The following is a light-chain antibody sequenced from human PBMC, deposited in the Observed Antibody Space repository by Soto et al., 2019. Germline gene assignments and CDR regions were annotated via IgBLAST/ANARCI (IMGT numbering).Light chain of an antibody. J-gene: IGKJ1*01. Sequence: DVHLTQPPPTLSAVVGDRVTIACRASQSITRLLAWYQQKPGKAPKLLISTASRLQHGVPSRFSGNGSETEFTLTIDSLQPDDFATYYCQQYITYQWTFGQGTKVDIK. CDR3: QQYITYQWT. CDR1: QSITRL. V-gene: IGKV1-5*03. CDR2: TAS.